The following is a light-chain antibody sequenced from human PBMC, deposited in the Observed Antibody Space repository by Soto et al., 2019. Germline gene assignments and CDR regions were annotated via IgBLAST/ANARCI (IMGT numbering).Light chain of an antibody. Sequence: EIVLTQTPGTLSLSPGQRATLSCRASQSVSSSYLAWYQQKPGQPPRLIIYGAYSRATGIPDRFSGSGSGTDFTLTISRLEPEDFAVYYCQQYGSSPPLTFGGGTKVDIK. CDR2: GAY. CDR3: QQYGSSPPLT. V-gene: IGKV3-20*01. CDR1: QSVSSSY. J-gene: IGKJ4*01.